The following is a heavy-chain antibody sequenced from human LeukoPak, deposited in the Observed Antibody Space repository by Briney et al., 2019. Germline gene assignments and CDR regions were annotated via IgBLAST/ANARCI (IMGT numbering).Heavy chain of an antibody. D-gene: IGHD6-19*01. CDR1: GYTFTSYG. Sequence: GASVKVSCKASGYTFTSYGISWVRQAPGQGLEWMGWINAGNGNTKYSQKFQGRVTITRDTSASTAYMELSSLRSEDTAVYYCASDFSSGWGAFDIWGQGTMVTVSS. J-gene: IGHJ3*02. V-gene: IGHV1-3*01. CDR3: ASDFSSGWGAFDI. CDR2: INAGNGNT.